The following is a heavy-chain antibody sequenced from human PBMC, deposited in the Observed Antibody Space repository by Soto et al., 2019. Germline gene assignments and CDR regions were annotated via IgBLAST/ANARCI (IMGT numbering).Heavy chain of an antibody. V-gene: IGHV3-21*01. J-gene: IGHJ6*02. CDR2: ISSSSSYI. D-gene: IGHD2-2*01. CDR3: ARGGCSSTSCYYYGMDV. Sequence: PGGSLRLSCAASGFTFSSYSMNWVRQAPGKGLEWVSSISSSSSYIYYADSVEGRFTISRDNAKNSLYLQMNSLRAEDTAVYYCARGGCSSTSCYYYGMDVWGQGTTVTVSS. CDR1: GFTFSSYS.